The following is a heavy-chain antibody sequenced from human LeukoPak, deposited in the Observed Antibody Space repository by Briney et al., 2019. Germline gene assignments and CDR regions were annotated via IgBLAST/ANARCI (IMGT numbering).Heavy chain of an antibody. CDR1: GGTFSSYA. D-gene: IGHD3-10*01. CDR2: IIPIFGTA. J-gene: IGHJ4*02. V-gene: IGHV1-69*05. CDR3: ARESVVRGATDY. Sequence: SVKVSCKASGGTFSSYAISWVRQAPGQGLEWMGGIIPIFGTANYAQKFQGRVTITTDESTSTAYMELSGLRSEDTAVYYCARESVVRGATDYWGQGTLVTVSS.